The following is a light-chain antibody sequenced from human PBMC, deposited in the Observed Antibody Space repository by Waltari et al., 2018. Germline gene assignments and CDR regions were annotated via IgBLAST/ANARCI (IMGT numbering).Light chain of an antibody. CDR2: AAS. CDR3: QQSYETPLT. J-gene: IGKJ4*01. V-gene: IGKV1-39*01. CDR1: HTITTY. Sequence: DTQMNKSPSSLSASVGDRVTITCRASHTITTYLNWYQQKPGKAPKVLISAASTLHSGVPSRFSGSGSGTYFTLTISSLQPEDFATYYCQQSYETPLTFGGGTRVEIK.